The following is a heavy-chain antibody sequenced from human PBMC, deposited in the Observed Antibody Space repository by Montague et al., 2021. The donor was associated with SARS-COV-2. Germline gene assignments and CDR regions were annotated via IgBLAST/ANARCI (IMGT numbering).Heavy chain of an antibody. CDR1: YGSFSGYY. CDR3: ARHRHIVVVIAIPCWFDP. Sequence: SETLSLTCTVYYGSFSGYYWSWIRQAPGKGLEWIGEINHSGTTNYNPSLKSRVTMSVDTSKNKFSLNLTLVSAADTAVYYCARHRHIVVVIAIPCWFDPWGQGTLVTVSS. D-gene: IGHD2-21*01. CDR2: INHSGTT. J-gene: IGHJ5*02. V-gene: IGHV4-34*01.